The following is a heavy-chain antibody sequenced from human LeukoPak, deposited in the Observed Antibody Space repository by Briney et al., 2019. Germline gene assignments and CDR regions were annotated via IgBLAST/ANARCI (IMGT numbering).Heavy chain of an antibody. D-gene: IGHD5-18*01. CDR1: GGSISSGGYY. Sequence: SQTLSLTCTVSGGSISSGGYYWSWIRQHPGKDLEWIGYIYYSGSTYYNPSLKSRVTISVDTSKNQFSLKLSSVTAADTAVYYCARDRGYSYGSDYYYYYGMDVWGQGTTVTVSS. CDR2: IYYSGST. V-gene: IGHV4-31*03. CDR3: ARDRGYSYGSDYYYYYGMDV. J-gene: IGHJ6*02.